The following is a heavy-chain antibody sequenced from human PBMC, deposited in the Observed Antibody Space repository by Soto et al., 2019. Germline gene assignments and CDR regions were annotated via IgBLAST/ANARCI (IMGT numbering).Heavy chain of an antibody. CDR3: ARGGDNVLRFLEWSLASYYYYGIDV. J-gene: IGHJ6*02. CDR2: INPSGGST. D-gene: IGHD3-3*01. CDR1: GYTFTSYY. Sequence: ASVKVSCKASGYTFTSYYMHWVRQAPGQGLEWMGIINPSGGSTSYAQKFQGRVTMTRDTSTSTVYMELSSLRSEDTAVYYCARGGDNVLRFLEWSLASYYYYGIDVWGQGTTVTVSS. V-gene: IGHV1-46*01.